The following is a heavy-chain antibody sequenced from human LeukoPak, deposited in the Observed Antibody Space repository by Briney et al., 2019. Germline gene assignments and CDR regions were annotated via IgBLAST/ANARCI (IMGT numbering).Heavy chain of an antibody. D-gene: IGHD3-10*01. V-gene: IGHV3-30*04. CDR2: ISYDGSNK. CDR1: GFTFSSYV. Sequence: PGGSRRPSCSASGFTFSSYVMHGGRQAPEKGVEGGAVISYDGSNKYYADYVKGRFTISRDNSKNTLYLHMNSLRAEDTAVYYCASPQEPYGSGSWSYWGQGTLVTVSS. J-gene: IGHJ4*02. CDR3: ASPQEPYGSGSWSY.